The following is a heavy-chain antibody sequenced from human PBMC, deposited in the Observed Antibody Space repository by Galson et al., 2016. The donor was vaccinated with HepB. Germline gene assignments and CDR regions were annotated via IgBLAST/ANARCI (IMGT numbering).Heavy chain of an antibody. CDR3: ASGTTVTTSNSFWYFDL. CDR1: GFTFSSHG. Sequence: SLRLSCAASGFTFSSHGMHWVRQAPGKGWEWVAVISYDGDKKYYADSVKGRFTISRDNSKNTMYVQMTSLRAEDTAVYYCASGTTVTTSNSFWYFDLWGRGTLVTVSS. CDR2: ISYDGDKK. V-gene: IGHV3-30*03. D-gene: IGHD4-17*01. J-gene: IGHJ2*01.